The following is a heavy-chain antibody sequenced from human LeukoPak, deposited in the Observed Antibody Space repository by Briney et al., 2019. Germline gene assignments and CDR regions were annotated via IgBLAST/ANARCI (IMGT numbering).Heavy chain of an antibody. CDR1: GGTFSSYA. D-gene: IGHD3-22*01. CDR3: ARGEGAYYYDSSGYY. V-gene: IGHV1-69*01. CDR2: IIPIFGTA. Sequence: VASVTVSCTASGGTFSSYAISWVRQAPGQGLEWMGGIIPIFGTANYAQKFQGRVTITADESTSTAYMELSSLRSEDTAVYYCARGEGAYYYDSSGYYWGQGTLVTVSS. J-gene: IGHJ4*02.